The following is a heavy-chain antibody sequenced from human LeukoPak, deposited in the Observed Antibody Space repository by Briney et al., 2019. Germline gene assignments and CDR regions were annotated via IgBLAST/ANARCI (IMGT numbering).Heavy chain of an antibody. Sequence: PSETLSLTCTVSGYSISSGYYWGWIRQPPGKGLEWIGSIYHSGSTYYNPSLKSRVTISVDTSKNQFSLKLSSVTAADTAVYYCARRDYDYVWGSYRPYYFDYWGQGTLVTVSS. V-gene: IGHV4-38-2*02. J-gene: IGHJ4*02. CDR2: IYHSGST. CDR1: GYSISSGYY. CDR3: ARRDYDYVWGSYRPYYFDY. D-gene: IGHD3-16*02.